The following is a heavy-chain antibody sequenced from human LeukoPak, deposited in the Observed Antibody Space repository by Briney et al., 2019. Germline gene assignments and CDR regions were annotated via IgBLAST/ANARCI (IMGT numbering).Heavy chain of an antibody. CDR2: TYSGGST. J-gene: IGHJ4*02. V-gene: IGHV3-66*01. D-gene: IGHD2-15*01. Sequence: GGSLRLSCAASGFTVSSNYMSWVRQAPGKGLEWVSVTYSGGSTYYADSVKGRFTISRDNSKNTLYLQMNSLRAEDTAVYYCARYCSGGSCQSGFDYWGQGTLVTVSS. CDR1: GFTVSSNY. CDR3: ARYCSGGSCQSGFDY.